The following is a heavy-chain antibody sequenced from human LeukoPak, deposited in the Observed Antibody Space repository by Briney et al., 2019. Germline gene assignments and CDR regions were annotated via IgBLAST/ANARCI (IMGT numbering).Heavy chain of an antibody. CDR3: ARGTSDFRNALDI. CDR1: GFTFSSYA. Sequence: GGLRLSCAASGFTFSSYAMSWVRQAPGKGLEWVSAISGSGGSTYYADSVKGRFTISRDNAKNTLYLQMNSLRDDDTAVYYCARGTSDFRNALDIWGQGTMVTVSS. J-gene: IGHJ3*02. V-gene: IGHV3-23*01. D-gene: IGHD2-21*02. CDR2: ISGSGGST.